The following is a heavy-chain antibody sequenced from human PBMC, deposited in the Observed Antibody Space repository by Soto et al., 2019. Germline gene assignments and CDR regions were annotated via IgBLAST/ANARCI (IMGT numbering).Heavy chain of an antibody. D-gene: IGHD3-22*01. CDR3: ARDSAYYYDSSGSIPMSFDY. CDR1: GGSISSYY. J-gene: IGHJ4*02. V-gene: IGHV4-59*01. Sequence: QVQLQESCPGLVKPSETLSLTCTVSGGSISSYYWSWIRQPPGKGLEWIGYIYYSGSTNYNPSLKSRVTISVHTSKNQFSLKLSSVTAADTAVYNCARDSAYYYDSSGSIPMSFDYWGQGTLVTVSS. CDR2: IYYSGST.